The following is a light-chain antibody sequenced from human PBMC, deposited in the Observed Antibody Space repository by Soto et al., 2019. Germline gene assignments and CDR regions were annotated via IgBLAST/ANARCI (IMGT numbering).Light chain of an antibody. CDR2: GAS. CDR3: QHYGSGGYT. J-gene: IGKJ2*01. CDR1: QSIVSSS. Sequence: EVVLTQSPGTLSLSPGERATLSCRASQSIVSSSLAWYQQKPGQAPRLVIYGASTRATGIPERFSGSTSGTDFPLTITRLEPEDFAVFYCQHYGSGGYTFGQGTKLEIK. V-gene: IGKV3-20*01.